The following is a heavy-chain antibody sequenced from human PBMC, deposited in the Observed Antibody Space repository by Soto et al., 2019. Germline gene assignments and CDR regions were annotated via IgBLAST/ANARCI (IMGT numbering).Heavy chain of an antibody. J-gene: IGHJ4*02. CDR1: GVSISNSSYY. Sequence: QLQLQESGPGLVKPSETLSLTCTVSGVSISNSSYYWGWIRRPPGKGLEWIGTIYYSGITYYNPSLKSRFTTSVDTSKNQFSLKLTSVTAADTAVYYCARHGSNWGQGTLVTVSS. CDR3: ARHGSN. V-gene: IGHV4-39*01. CDR2: IYYSGIT.